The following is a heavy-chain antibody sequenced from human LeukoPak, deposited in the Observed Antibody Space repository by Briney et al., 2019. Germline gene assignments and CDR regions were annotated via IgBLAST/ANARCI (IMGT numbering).Heavy chain of an antibody. CDR2: MNPNSGNT. J-gene: IGHJ4*02. CDR3: ARGLYYYDSSGYQDPGDY. D-gene: IGHD3-22*01. CDR1: GYTFTSYD. V-gene: IGHV1-8*01. Sequence: GASVKVSCKASGYTFTSYDINWVRQAPGQGLEWMGWMNPNSGNTGYAQKFQGRVTMTRNTSISTAYMELSSLRSEDTAVYYCARGLYYYDSSGYQDPGDYWGQGTLVTVSS.